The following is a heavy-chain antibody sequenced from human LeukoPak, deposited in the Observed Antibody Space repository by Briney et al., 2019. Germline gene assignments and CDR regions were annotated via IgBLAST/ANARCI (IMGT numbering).Heavy chain of an antibody. CDR2: IYYSGST. D-gene: IGHD4-17*01. Sequence: SETLSLTCTVSGCSISSGDYYWSWIRQPPGKGLEWIGYIYYSGSTYYNPSLKSRVTISVDTSKNQFSLKLSSVTAADTAVYYCARGDYGDFGIYIDYWGQGTLVTVSS. V-gene: IGHV4-30-4*01. CDR1: GCSISSGDYY. J-gene: IGHJ4*02. CDR3: ARGDYGDFGIYIDY.